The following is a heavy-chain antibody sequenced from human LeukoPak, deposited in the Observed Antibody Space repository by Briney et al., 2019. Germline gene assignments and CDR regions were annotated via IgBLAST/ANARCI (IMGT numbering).Heavy chain of an antibody. V-gene: IGHV3-9*01. Sequence: SLRLSCAASGFTFDDYAMHWVRQAPGKGLEWVSGISWNSGSIGYADSVKGRFTISRDNAKNSLYLQMNSLRAEDTALYYCAKDGAGRGRYYDFWSGRYYFDYWGQGTLVTVSS. D-gene: IGHD3-3*01. CDR2: ISWNSGSI. CDR3: AKDGAGRGRYYDFWSGRYYFDY. CDR1: GFTFDDYA. J-gene: IGHJ4*02.